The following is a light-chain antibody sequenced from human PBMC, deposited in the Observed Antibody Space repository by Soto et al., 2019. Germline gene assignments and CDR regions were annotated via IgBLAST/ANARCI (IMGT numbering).Light chain of an antibody. Sequence: DIQMTQSPSTLSASVGDRVTITCRASQNINNWLAWYQQKPGQAPKLLIYKASNLESGVPSRFSGSGSGTEFTLSISRLQPDDFATYYCQQYSGSSTTFGQGTKGEVK. J-gene: IGKJ1*01. V-gene: IGKV1-5*03. CDR2: KAS. CDR1: QNINNW. CDR3: QQYSGSSTT.